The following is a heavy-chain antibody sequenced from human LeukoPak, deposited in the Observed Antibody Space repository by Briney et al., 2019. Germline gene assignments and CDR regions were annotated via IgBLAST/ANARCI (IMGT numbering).Heavy chain of an antibody. J-gene: IGHJ4*02. CDR3: ARTSSGYYPHYFDY. V-gene: IGHV4-59*01. CDR2: IYYSGNS. D-gene: IGHD3-22*01. Sequence: SETLSLTCTVSGGSIGSFYWSWIRQPPGKGLEWIGYIYYSGNSNYNPSLKSRVTMSVDTSKNQFSLKLSSVTAADTAVYYCARTSSGYYPHYFDYWGQGTLVTVSS. CDR1: GGSIGSFY.